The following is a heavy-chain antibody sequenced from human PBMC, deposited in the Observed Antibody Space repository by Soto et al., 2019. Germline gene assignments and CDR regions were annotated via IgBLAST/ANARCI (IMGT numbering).Heavy chain of an antibody. CDR2: IIPIFGTA. D-gene: IGHD2-15*01. J-gene: IGHJ6*02. CDR3: ARGGYCSGGSCHLYYYYYGMDV. Sequence: QVQLVQSGAEVKKPGSSVKVSCKASGGTFSSYAISWLRQAPGQGLEWRGGIIPIFGTANYAQKFQGRVTITADESTSTAYMELSSLRSEDTAVYYCARGGYCSGGSCHLYYYYYGMDVWGQGTTVTVSS. V-gene: IGHV1-69*01. CDR1: GGTFSSYA.